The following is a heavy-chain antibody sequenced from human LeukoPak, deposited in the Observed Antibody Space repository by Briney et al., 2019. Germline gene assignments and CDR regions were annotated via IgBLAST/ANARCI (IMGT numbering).Heavy chain of an antibody. V-gene: IGHV3-23*01. Sequence: GASLRLSCAASGFIFRNYAMSWVRQAPGKGLEWVSAITGSGDTTYYADSVKGRFTISRDNSKNTLYVEMNTLRAEDTAVYYCAKWGDYDILTGYYVSEFWGQGTLVTVCS. J-gene: IGHJ4*02. CDR3: AKWGDYDILTGYYVSEF. CDR1: GFIFRNYA. D-gene: IGHD3-9*01. CDR2: ITGSGDTT.